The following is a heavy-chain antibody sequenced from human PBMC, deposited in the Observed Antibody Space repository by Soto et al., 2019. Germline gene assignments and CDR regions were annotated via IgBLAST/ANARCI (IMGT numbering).Heavy chain of an antibody. Sequence: QLQLQESGPGLVKPSETLSLTCTVSGASISSSSHYWGWIRQPPGKGLEWIGNIYYSGSTYYNPSLKSRVTMSVDTSKNQFSLKLSSVTAADTAVYYCARRAVGTTTYIDSWGQGTLVTVSS. V-gene: IGHV4-39*01. D-gene: IGHD1-26*01. CDR2: IYYSGST. CDR3: ARRAVGTTTYIDS. CDR1: GASISSSSHY. J-gene: IGHJ4*02.